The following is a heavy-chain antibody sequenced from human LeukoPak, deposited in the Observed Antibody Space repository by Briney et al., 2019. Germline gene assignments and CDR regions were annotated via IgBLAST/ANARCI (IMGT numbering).Heavy chain of an antibody. J-gene: IGHJ6*03. CDR2: IYHSGST. V-gene: IGHV4-38-2*02. CDR3: ARDFPANMDV. Sequence: SETLSLTCTVSGYSISSGYYWGWIRQPPGKGLEWIGSIYHSGSTYYNPSLKSRVTISVDTSKNQFSLKLSSVTAADTAVYYCARDFPANMDVWGKGTTVTVSS. CDR1: GYSISSGYY.